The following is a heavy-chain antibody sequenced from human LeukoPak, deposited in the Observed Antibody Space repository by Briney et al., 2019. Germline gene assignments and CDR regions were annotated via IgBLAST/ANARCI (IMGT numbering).Heavy chain of an antibody. CDR1: GGSFSGYY. CDR3: ARGLGSQTWFDP. CDR2: INHSGST. J-gene: IGHJ5*02. D-gene: IGHD1-26*01. Sequence: PSETLSLTCAVYGGSFSGYYWSWIRQPPGKGLEWIGEINHSGSTNYNPSLKSRVTISVDTSKNQFSLKLSSVTAADTVVYYCARGLGSQTWFDPWGQGTLVTVSS. V-gene: IGHV4-34*01.